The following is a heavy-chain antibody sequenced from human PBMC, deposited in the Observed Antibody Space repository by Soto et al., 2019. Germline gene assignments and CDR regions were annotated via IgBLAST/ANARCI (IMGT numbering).Heavy chain of an antibody. V-gene: IGHV1-3*01. CDR1: GYTFTSYA. Sequence: QVQLVESGGGVVQPGRSLRLSCAASGYTFTSYAMHWVRQAPGQRLEWMGWINAGNGNTKYSQKFQGRVTITRDTSASTAYMELSSLRSEDTAVYYCARSSGWYQNDAFDIWGQGTMVTVSS. CDR2: INAGNGNT. D-gene: IGHD6-19*01. J-gene: IGHJ3*02. CDR3: ARSSGWYQNDAFDI.